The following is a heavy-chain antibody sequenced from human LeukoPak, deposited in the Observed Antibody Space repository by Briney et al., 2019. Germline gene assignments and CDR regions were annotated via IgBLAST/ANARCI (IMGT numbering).Heavy chain of an antibody. CDR1: GFTFSRHG. D-gene: IGHD3-16*01. V-gene: IGHV3-30*03. CDR2: ISNDGSRK. J-gene: IGHJ4*02. Sequence: GRSLRLSCAPSGFTFSRHGMHWVRQAPGKGLEWVAIISNDGSRKYYAHSVEGRFTISRDNSKNTLYLQMDSLRAEDTAGYYCARDRAWDYFDYWGQGTLVTVSS. CDR3: ARDRAWDYFDY.